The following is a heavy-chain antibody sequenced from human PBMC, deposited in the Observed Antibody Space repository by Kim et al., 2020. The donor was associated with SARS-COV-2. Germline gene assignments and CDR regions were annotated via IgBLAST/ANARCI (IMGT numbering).Heavy chain of an antibody. CDR3: ANEFYGSGSYPYFDY. CDR2: ISYDGSNK. Sequence: GGSLRLSCAASGFTFSSYGMHWVRQAPGKGLEWVAVISYDGSNKYYADSVKGRFTISRDNSKNTLYLQMNSLRAEDTAVYYCANEFYGSGSYPYFDYWGQGTLVTVSS. J-gene: IGHJ4*02. V-gene: IGHV3-30*18. D-gene: IGHD3-10*01. CDR1: GFTFSSYG.